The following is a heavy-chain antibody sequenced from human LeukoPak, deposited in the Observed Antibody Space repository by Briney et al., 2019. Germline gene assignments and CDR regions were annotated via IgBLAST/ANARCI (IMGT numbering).Heavy chain of an antibody. Sequence: ASVKVSCKASGYTFTSYDINWVRQATGQGLEWMGWMNPNSGNTGYAQKFQGRVTMTRNTSISTAYMELSSLRSKDTAVYYCARSFQSGYYTQYYYGMDVWGQGTTVTVSS. J-gene: IGHJ6*02. D-gene: IGHD3-3*01. CDR3: ARSFQSGYYTQYYYGMDV. CDR1: GYTFTSYD. V-gene: IGHV1-8*01. CDR2: MNPNSGNT.